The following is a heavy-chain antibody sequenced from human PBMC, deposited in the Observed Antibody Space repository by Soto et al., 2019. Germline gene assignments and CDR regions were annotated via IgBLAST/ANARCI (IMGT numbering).Heavy chain of an antibody. CDR1: GFTFKNYA. J-gene: IGHJ4*02. CDR2: ISGSGGST. D-gene: IGHD6-6*01. Sequence: PGGSLRLSCAASGFTFKNYAMNRVRQAPGKGLEWVSAISGSGGSTYYADSVKGRFTISRDNSKNTLYLQMNSLRAEGTAVYYCAKDRRDSSSSTHTHFDYWGQGTLVTVSS. V-gene: IGHV3-23*01. CDR3: AKDRRDSSSSTHTHFDY.